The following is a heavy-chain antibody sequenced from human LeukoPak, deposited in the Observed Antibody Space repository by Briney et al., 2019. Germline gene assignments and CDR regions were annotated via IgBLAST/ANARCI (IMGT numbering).Heavy chain of an antibody. D-gene: IGHD4/OR15-4a*01. CDR3: AVGATPGGLDY. CDR1: GFTFSSYS. Sequence: GGSLRLSCAASGFTFSSYSMHWVRQAPGKGLEYVSAISSNGDSTYYANSVKGRFTISRDNSKNTLYLQMNSLRAEDTAVFYCAVGATPGGLDYWGQGTLVTVSS. CDR2: ISSNGDST. J-gene: IGHJ4*02. V-gene: IGHV3-64*01.